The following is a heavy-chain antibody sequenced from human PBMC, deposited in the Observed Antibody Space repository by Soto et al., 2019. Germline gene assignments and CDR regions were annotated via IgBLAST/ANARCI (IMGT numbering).Heavy chain of an antibody. CDR1: GFTFSSYE. Sequence: PGGSLRLSCAASGFTFSSYEMNWVRQAPGKGLEWVSYISSSGSTIYYADSVKGRFTISRDNAKNSLYLQMNSLRAEDTAVYYCARGYRIYYGMDVWGQGTTVTVSS. CDR3: ARGYRIYYGMDV. D-gene: IGHD5-18*01. CDR2: ISSSGSTI. J-gene: IGHJ6*02. V-gene: IGHV3-48*03.